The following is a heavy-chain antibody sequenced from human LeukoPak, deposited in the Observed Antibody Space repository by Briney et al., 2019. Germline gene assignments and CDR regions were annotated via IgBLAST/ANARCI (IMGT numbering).Heavy chain of an antibody. Sequence: GESLKISCRGSGYSFTTYWSGWGRQLPGKGLEWKGIIYPGDSNARYSPSFQGQVTISADKPNRPAYRQWSSLKASDTAMYYCARLHDSRADYWGQGTLVTVSS. CDR2: IYPGDSNA. D-gene: IGHD3-22*01. CDR1: GYSFTTYW. V-gene: IGHV5-51*01. CDR3: ARLHDSRADY. J-gene: IGHJ4*02.